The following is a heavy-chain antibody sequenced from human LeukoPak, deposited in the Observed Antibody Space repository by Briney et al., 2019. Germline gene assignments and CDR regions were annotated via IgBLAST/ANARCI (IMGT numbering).Heavy chain of an antibody. J-gene: IGHJ6*04. CDR1: GYTFTSYA. V-gene: IGHV1-3*01. Sequence: ASAKVSCKASGYTFTSYAMHWVRQAPGQRLGWMGWINAGNGNTKYSQKFQGRVTITRDTSASTAYMELSSLRSEDTAVYYCAGDLLLASGKSNYYYGMDVWGKGTTVTVSS. D-gene: IGHD2/OR15-2a*01. CDR2: INAGNGNT. CDR3: AGDLLLASGKSNYYYGMDV.